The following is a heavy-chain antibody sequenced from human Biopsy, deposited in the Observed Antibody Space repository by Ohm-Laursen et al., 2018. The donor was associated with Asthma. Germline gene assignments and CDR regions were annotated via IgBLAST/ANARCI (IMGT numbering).Heavy chain of an antibody. CDR2: ISSTSTYI. CDR3: ARTFHFWSPYHAEHYQL. CDR1: GFTFSTYS. J-gene: IGHJ1*01. Sequence: SVRLSCAASGFTFSTYSMNWVRQAPGKGLEWVSSISSTSTYIYYADSVKGRFTISRDNAKNSLYLQMNSLRAEDTAVYYCARTFHFWSPYHAEHYQLWGQGTLVTVSS. D-gene: IGHD3-3*02. V-gene: IGHV3-21*01.